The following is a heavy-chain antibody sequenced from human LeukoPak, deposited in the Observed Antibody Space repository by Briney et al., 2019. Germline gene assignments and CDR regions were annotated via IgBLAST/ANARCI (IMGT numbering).Heavy chain of an antibody. Sequence: ASVTVSCKASGYTFTSYGISWVRRAPGQGLEWMGWISAYNGNTNYAQKLQGRVTMTTDTSTSTAYMELRSLRSDDTAVYYCARDRAAPDTNWFDPWGQGTLVTVSS. D-gene: IGHD6-13*01. J-gene: IGHJ5*02. V-gene: IGHV1-18*01. CDR2: ISAYNGNT. CDR1: GYTFTSYG. CDR3: ARDRAAPDTNWFDP.